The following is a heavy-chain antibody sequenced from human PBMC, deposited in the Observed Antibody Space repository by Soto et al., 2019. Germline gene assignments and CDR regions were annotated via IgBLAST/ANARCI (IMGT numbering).Heavy chain of an antibody. D-gene: IGHD3-10*01. J-gene: IGHJ6*02. V-gene: IGHV4-30-2*01. CDR2: IFHTGST. Sequence: TGRGLEWIGYIFHTGSTHYNPSLKSRVTISADRSKNQFSLRLYSVTAADTALYHCARFMSSHYCYGMDVWGYGTTVS. CDR3: ARFMSSHYCYGMDV.